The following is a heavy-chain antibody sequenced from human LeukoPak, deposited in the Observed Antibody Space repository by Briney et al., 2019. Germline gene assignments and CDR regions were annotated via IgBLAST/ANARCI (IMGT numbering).Heavy chain of an antibody. Sequence: ASVKVSCKASGYTFTSYAMNWVRQAPGQGLEWMGWINTNTGNPTYAQGFTGRFVFSLDTSVSTAYLQISSLKAEDTAVYYCARDWRDIVVVVAATPSSRYYYMDVWGKGTTVAVSS. D-gene: IGHD2-15*01. CDR1: GYTFTSYA. V-gene: IGHV7-4-1*02. CDR3: ARDWRDIVVVVAATPSSRYYYMDV. J-gene: IGHJ6*03. CDR2: INTNTGNP.